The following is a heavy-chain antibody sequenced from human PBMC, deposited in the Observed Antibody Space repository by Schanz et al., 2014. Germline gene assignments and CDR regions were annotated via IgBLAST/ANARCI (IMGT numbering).Heavy chain of an antibody. V-gene: IGHV3-23*03. CDR2: IYSDGRT. CDR3: AKRCSSTSCSHGAFEI. D-gene: IGHD2-2*01. J-gene: IGHJ3*02. Sequence: EVQLLESGGGLVQPGGSLRLSCLASGFTFSSYAMSWVRQAPGKGLEWVSVIYSDGRTYYGASVKVRFTISRDNSKNTLDLKMNSLRAEDTAMYYCAKRCSSTSCSHGAFEIWDQGTMVTVSS. CDR1: GFTFSSYA.